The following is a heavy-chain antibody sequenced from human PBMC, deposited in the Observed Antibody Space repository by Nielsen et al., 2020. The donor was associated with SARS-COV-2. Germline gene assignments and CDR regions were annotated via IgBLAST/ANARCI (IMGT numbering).Heavy chain of an antibody. D-gene: IGHD3-22*01. CDR3: ARRGAYHDTRGYYWDYYFDF. V-gene: IGHV4-39*01. Sequence: WIRQPPGKGLEWIGNIYYSGSTYQNPSLKSRVTISVDTSKNQFSLKLRSVTAADSAVYYCARRGAYHDTRGYYWDYYFDFWGQGTVVTVSS. CDR2: IYYSGST. J-gene: IGHJ4*02.